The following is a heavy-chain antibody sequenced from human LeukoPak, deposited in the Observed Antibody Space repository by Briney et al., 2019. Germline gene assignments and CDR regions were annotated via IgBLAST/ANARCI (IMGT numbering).Heavy chain of an antibody. D-gene: IGHD4-23*01. Sequence: SETLSLTCTVSGGSISSSSYYWGWIRQPPGKGLEWIGSIYYSGSTYYNPSLKSRVTISVDTSKNQFSLKLSSVTAADTAVYYCARDRWDYWGQGTLVTVSS. J-gene: IGHJ4*02. CDR3: ARDRWDY. CDR1: GGSISSSSYY. CDR2: IYYSGST. V-gene: IGHV4-39*07.